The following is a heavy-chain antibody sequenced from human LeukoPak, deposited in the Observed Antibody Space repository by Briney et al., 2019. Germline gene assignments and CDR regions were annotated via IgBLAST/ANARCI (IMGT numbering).Heavy chain of an antibody. CDR1: GYIFTRYV. Sequence: ASVKVSCKASGYIFTRYVVHWVRQAPGQRPEWMGGIIAGNGDTKYSQNFQGRLTITRDTSASTVYMELSSLTSENTALYYCARDDCGDTCYPGGYWGQGTLVTVSS. CDR2: IIAGNGDT. CDR3: ARDDCGDTCYPGGY. V-gene: IGHV1-3*01. J-gene: IGHJ4*02. D-gene: IGHD2-21*01.